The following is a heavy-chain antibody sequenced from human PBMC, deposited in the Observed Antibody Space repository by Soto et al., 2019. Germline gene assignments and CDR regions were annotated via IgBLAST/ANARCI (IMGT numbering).Heavy chain of an antibody. V-gene: IGHV3-74*01. J-gene: IGHJ3*02. CDR2: INTDGSST. Sequence: GGSLSLSCSASGFPFTSHCMHWVRQAPGKGLVWVSRINTDGSSTTYADSVKGRFTISRDNAKNTVYLQMNSLRAEDTAVYYCVRDGYSYAFDIWGQGTMVTVSS. D-gene: IGHD5-18*01. CDR1: GFPFTSHC. CDR3: VRDGYSYAFDI.